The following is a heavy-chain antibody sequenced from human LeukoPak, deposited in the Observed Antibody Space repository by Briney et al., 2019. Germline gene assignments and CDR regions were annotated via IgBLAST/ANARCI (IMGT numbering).Heavy chain of an antibody. J-gene: IGHJ4*02. V-gene: IGHV4-59*12. CDR3: ARDLEGYFDY. CDR2: IYYSGST. Sequence: SSETLSLTCTVSGGSISSYYWSWIRQPPGKGLEWIGYIYYSGSTNYNPSLKSRVTISVDTSKNQFSLKLSSVTAADTAVYYCARDLEGYFDYWGQGTLVTVSS. CDR1: GGSISSYY.